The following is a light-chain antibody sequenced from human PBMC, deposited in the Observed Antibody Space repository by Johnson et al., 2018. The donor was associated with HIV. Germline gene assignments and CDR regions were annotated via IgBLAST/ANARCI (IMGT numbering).Light chain of an antibody. CDR3: GTWDSSLSAYV. CDR2: DNN. CDR1: SSNIGNNY. Sequence: QSVLTQPPSVSAAPGQKVTISCSGSSSNIGNNYVSWYQQLPGTAPKLLIYDNNKRPSGIPDRFSGSTSGTSATLGITGLQTGDEADYDCGTWDSSLSAYVFGTGTKVTVL. J-gene: IGLJ1*01. V-gene: IGLV1-51*01.